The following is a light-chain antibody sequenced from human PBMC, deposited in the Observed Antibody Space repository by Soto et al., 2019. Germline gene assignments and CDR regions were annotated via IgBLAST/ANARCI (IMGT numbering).Light chain of an antibody. CDR1: QSVSSSY. Sequence: EIVLTQYPGTLSLSPGEIATLSCRASQSVSSSYLDWYQQKSGQAPRHLIYGASSRATGIPDRFSGSGSGTDFTLTISRLEPEDFAVYYCQQYGSSPTWTFGQGTKVEIK. CDR2: GAS. CDR3: QQYGSSPTWT. J-gene: IGKJ1*01. V-gene: IGKV3-20*01.